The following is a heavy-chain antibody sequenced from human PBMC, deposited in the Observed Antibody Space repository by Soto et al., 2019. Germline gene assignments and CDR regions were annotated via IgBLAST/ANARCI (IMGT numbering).Heavy chain of an antibody. J-gene: IGHJ6*02. CDR3: AIVVVPAAFYYGMDV. D-gene: IGHD2-2*01. Sequence: GESLKISCKGSGYSFTSYWISWVRQMPGKGLEWMGRIDPSDSYTNYSPSFQGHVTISADKSISTAYLQWSSLKASDTAMYYCAIVVVPAAFYYGMDVWGQGTTVTVSS. CDR1: GYSFTSYW. V-gene: IGHV5-10-1*01. CDR2: IDPSDSYT.